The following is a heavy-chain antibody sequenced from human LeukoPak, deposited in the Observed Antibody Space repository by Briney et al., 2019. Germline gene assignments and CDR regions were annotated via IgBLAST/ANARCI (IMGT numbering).Heavy chain of an antibody. J-gene: IGHJ4*02. V-gene: IGHV3-73*01. CDR1: GFTFSGSA. CDR2: IRSKANSYAT. Sequence: GGSLRLSCAASGFTFSGSAMHWGRQASGKGLEWVGRIRSKANSYATAYAASVKGRFTISRDDSKNTAYLQMNSLKTEDTAVDYCTIPGRLGAYDSSGYPDYWGQGTLVTVSS. CDR3: TIPGRLGAYDSSGYPDY. D-gene: IGHD3-22*01.